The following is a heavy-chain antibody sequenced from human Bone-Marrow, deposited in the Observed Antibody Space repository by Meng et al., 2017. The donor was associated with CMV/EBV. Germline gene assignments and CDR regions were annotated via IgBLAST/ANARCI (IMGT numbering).Heavy chain of an antibody. CDR3: ARADFWSGYLLNMDV. J-gene: IGHJ6*02. CDR2: IIPILDIT. V-gene: IGHV1-69*04. CDR1: GGTFSSSA. Sequence: SVKVSCKASGGTFSSSAIVWVRQAPGQGLEWMGRIIPILDITNYAQKFQGRVTITTDESTSTAYMELSSLRSEDTAVYYCARADFWSGYLLNMDVWGQGTTVPVSS. D-gene: IGHD3-3*01.